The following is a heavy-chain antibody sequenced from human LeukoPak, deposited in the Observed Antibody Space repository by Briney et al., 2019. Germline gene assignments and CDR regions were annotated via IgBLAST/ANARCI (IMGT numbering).Heavy chain of an antibody. J-gene: IGHJ5*02. CDR2: MNPNSGNT. V-gene: IGHV1-8*01. D-gene: IGHD3-3*01. Sequence: ASVKVSCKASGYTFTSYDINWVRQATGQGLEWMGWMNPNSGNTGYAQKFQGRVTMTRNTSISTAYMELSSLRSEDTAVYYCARSAYYDFWSGSYTGWFDPWGQGTLVTVSS. CDR3: ARSAYYDFWSGSYTGWFDP. CDR1: GYTFTSYD.